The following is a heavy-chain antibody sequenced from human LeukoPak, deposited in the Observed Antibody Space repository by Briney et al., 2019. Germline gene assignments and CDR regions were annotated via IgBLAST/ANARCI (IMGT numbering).Heavy chain of an antibody. J-gene: IGHJ6*02. V-gene: IGHV3-48*03. CDR3: ARLTVVTATRYYYYGMDV. Sequence: GGSLRLSCAASGCTFSNYEMNWVRQAPGKGLEWVSYISSSGSTIYYADSVKGRFTISRDSAKDSLYLQMNSLRAEDTAVYYCARLTVVTATRYYYYGMDVWGQGTTVTVSS. D-gene: IGHD2-21*02. CDR2: ISSSGSTI. CDR1: GCTFSNYE.